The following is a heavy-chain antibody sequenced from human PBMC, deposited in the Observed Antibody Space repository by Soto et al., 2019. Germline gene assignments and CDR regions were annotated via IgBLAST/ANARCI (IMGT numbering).Heavy chain of an antibody. Sequence: SETLSLTCAVSGVSLSSSKCWSYVRQPPGKGLECIGELFHTGRANYNPSLRSRVAISDDKSKNQFSLRLSSVPATGTAVYSCARAGGAPAHDGGYEASAPPDYHYGMDLSGQGTMVTVS. V-gene: IGHV4-4*02. D-gene: IGHD5-12*01. CDR3: ARAGGAPAHDGGYEASAPPDYHYGMDL. J-gene: IGHJ6*01. CDR2: LFHTGRA. CDR1: GVSLSSSKC.